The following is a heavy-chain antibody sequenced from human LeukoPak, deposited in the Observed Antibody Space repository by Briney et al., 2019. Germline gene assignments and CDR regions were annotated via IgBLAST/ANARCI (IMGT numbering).Heavy chain of an antibody. CDR2: IYDTGST. CDR3: ARDSAWSYFDY. D-gene: IGHD6-19*01. Sequence: PSETLSLTCTASGDSISRYQWTWIRQPPGKGLEWIGYIYDTGSTNHNPSLKSRVAISVDTSKNQFSLKLSSVTAADTAVYYCARDSAWSYFDYWGQGTLVIVSS. J-gene: IGHJ4*02. CDR1: GDSISRYQ. V-gene: IGHV4-59*01.